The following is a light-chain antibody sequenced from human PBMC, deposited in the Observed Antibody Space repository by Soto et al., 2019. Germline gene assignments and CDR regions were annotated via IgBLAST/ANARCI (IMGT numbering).Light chain of an antibody. CDR3: QQYNTWPRT. Sequence: DIQLTQSPSTLSASVGDRVTITCRASAGLNSRLAWYQQKPGKAPKLLIFDASTLQSGVSSRFRGSGSATEFSLIISSLQSEDFAVYYCQQYNTWPRTFGQGTKVESK. CDR1: AGLNSR. CDR2: DAS. V-gene: IGKV1-5*01. J-gene: IGKJ1*01.